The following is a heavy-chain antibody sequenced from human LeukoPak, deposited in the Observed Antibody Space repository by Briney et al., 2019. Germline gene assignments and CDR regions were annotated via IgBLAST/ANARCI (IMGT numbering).Heavy chain of an antibody. V-gene: IGHV4-59*01. D-gene: IGHD6-19*01. CDR3: ARGGSSGWLDY. Sequence: SETLSLTCTVSGGSISSYYWSWLRQPPGKGLEWIGYIYYSGSTNYNPSLKSRVTISIDTSKNHFSLKLSSVTAADTAVYYCARGGSSGWLDYWGQGTLVTVSS. CDR2: IYYSGST. J-gene: IGHJ4*02. CDR1: GGSISSYY.